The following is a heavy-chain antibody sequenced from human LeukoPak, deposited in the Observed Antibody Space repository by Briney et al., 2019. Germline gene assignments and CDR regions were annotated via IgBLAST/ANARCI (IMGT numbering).Heavy chain of an antibody. Sequence: ASVKVSCKASGGTFSSYAISWVRQAPGQGLEWTGGIIPIFGTANYAQKFQGRVTITADESTSTAYMELSSLRSEDTAVYYCASCLLVPAAIRGDYYYGMDVWGQGTTVTVSS. V-gene: IGHV1-69*01. D-gene: IGHD2-2*01. CDR1: GGTFSSYA. J-gene: IGHJ6*02. CDR2: IIPIFGTA. CDR3: ASCLLVPAAIRGDYYYGMDV.